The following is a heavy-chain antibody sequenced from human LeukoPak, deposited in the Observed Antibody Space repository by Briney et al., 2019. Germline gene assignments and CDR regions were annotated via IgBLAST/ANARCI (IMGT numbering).Heavy chain of an antibody. Sequence: GASVKVSCNVSGYTLTELSMHWVRQAPGKGLEWMGGFDPEDGETIYAQKFQGRGTMTEDTSTDIAYMELSSLRSEDTAVYYCATRSSNAHGLTYYGMDVWGKGTTVTVSS. CDR3: ATRSSNAHGLTYYGMDV. CDR1: GYTLTELS. J-gene: IGHJ6*04. CDR2: FDPEDGET. D-gene: IGHD6-6*01. V-gene: IGHV1-24*01.